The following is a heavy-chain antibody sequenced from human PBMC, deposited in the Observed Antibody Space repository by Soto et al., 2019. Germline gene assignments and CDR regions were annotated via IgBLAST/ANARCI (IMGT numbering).Heavy chain of an antibody. CDR2: INPAGGST. CDR3: GRVYRKYYSDLTGLWGGHFDS. V-gene: IGHV1-46*01. Sequence: DSVKVSCKASGYTFATYDVNWVRQAPGQGLEWMGVINPAGGSTTYAQKFQDRVTMTRDTSTSTVYIELTSLISEDTAVFYCGRVYRKYYSDLTGLWGGHFDSCGQRSQVTVSS. J-gene: IGHJ4*02. D-gene: IGHD3-22*01. CDR1: GYTFATYD.